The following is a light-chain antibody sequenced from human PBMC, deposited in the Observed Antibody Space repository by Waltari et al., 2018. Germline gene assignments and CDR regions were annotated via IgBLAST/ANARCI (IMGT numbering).Light chain of an antibody. Sequence: DIQMTLSPSSLSASVGDRVSITCRTSQSISSYLNWYQQKPGKAPKLLIYDASTLQSGVPSRFSGSGSGTDFTLTISSLQPEDFATYHCQQSDSMPFTFGGGTKVEIK. CDR2: DAS. V-gene: IGKV1-39*01. CDR1: QSISSY. J-gene: IGKJ4*01. CDR3: QQSDSMPFT.